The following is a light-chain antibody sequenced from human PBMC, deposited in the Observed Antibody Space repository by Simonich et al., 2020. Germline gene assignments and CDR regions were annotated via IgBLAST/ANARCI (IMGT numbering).Light chain of an antibody. CDR3: SSYTSSSTLV. J-gene: IGLJ3*02. CDR1: RSDVGGYNY. V-gene: IGLV2-14*01. CDR2: DVS. Sequence: QSALTQPASVSGSPGQPITSSCTGTRSDVGGYNYVSWYQQHPGTAPKLMIYDVSKRPSGVSNRFSGSKSGNTASLTISGLQAEDEADYYCSSYTSSSTLVFGGGTKLTVL.